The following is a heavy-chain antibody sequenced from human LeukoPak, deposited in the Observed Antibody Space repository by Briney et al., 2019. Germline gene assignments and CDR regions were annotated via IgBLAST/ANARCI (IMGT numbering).Heavy chain of an antibody. V-gene: IGHV3-23*01. J-gene: IGHJ4*02. CDR1: GFTFSSYA. CDR2: ISGSGGST. Sequence: QPGGSLRLSCAASGFTFSSYAMSWVRQAPGKGLEWVSAISGSGGSTYYADSVKGRFTISRDNSKNTLYLQLNSLRGEDTAEYYCAKDGHSSGWYPEPVWGQGTLVTVSS. D-gene: IGHD6-19*01. CDR3: AKDGHSSGWYPEPV.